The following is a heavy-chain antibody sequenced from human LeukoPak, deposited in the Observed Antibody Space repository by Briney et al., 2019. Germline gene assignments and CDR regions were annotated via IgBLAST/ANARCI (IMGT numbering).Heavy chain of an antibody. CDR1: GFTFSSYA. CDR3: ARKARSDAFDI. CDR2: ISYDGSNK. V-gene: IGHV3-30*14. Sequence: GGSLRLSCAASGFTFSSYAMHWVRQAPGKGLEWVAVISYDGSNKYYADSVKGRFTTSRDNSKNTLYLQMNSLRAEDTAVYYCARKARSDAFDIWGQGTMVTVSS. J-gene: IGHJ3*02.